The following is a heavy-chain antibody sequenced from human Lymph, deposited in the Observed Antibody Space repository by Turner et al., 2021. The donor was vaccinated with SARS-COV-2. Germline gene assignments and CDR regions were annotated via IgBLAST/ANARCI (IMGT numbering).Heavy chain of an antibody. CDR3: AIRFLEYFLPTGFDP. D-gene: IGHD3-3*01. CDR1: GGSLSSRIYY. V-gene: IGHV4-39*01. J-gene: IGHJ5*02. CDR2: STYSGNF. Sequence: QLQLQESGPGLVKPSVTLSLTCAVSGGSLSSRIYYLRRIRQPPGKGLEWIGSSTYSGNFYNSPSIKSRVNITVDTSKNQFSLKLSSVTAADTAMYYGAIRFLEYFLPTGFDPWGQGTLVTVSS.